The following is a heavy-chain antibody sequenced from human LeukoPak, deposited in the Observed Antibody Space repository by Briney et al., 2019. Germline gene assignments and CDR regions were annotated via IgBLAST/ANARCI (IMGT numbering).Heavy chain of an antibody. CDR1: GGSISSGAYY. V-gene: IGHV4-31*03. CDR3: ARDDGSSMTNNINWYVH. Sequence: SQTLSLTCTVSGGSISSGAYYWSWIRQRPGKGLEWIGYIYYSGSTYYNPSLKSRVTISVDMSKNQFSLKLSSVTAADTAVYYCARDDGSSMTNNINWYVHWGQGTLVTVSS. D-gene: IGHD5-24*01. CDR2: IYYSGST. J-gene: IGHJ5*02.